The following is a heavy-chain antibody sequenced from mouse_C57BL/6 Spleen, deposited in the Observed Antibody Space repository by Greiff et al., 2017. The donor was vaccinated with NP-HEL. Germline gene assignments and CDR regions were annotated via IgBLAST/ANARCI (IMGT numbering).Heavy chain of an antibody. CDR3: ASPYDYDEAWFAY. Sequence: QVQLKQSGAELARPGASVKLSCKASGYTFTSYGISWVKQRPGQGLEWIGEIYPRSGNTYYNEKFKGKATLTADKSSSTAYMELRSLTSEDSAVYFCASPYDYDEAWFAYWGQGTLVTVSA. CDR1: GYTFTSYG. J-gene: IGHJ3*01. D-gene: IGHD2-4*01. V-gene: IGHV1-81*01. CDR2: IYPRSGNT.